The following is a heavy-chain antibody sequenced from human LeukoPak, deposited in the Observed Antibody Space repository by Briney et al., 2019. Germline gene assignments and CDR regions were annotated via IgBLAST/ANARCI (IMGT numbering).Heavy chain of an antibody. J-gene: IGHJ4*02. V-gene: IGHV3-48*03. CDR2: ISSSGDNI. CDR3: TRGLRYTILGGDYY. CDR1: GFAFGNYD. Sequence: GGSLRLSCAASGFAFGNYDMKWLRQAPGKGLEWVSHISSSGDNIVYADSVKGRFTISRDNAKNSLYPQMNSLRVEDTAVYYCTRGLRYTILGGDYYWGQGTLVTVSS. D-gene: IGHD3-3*01.